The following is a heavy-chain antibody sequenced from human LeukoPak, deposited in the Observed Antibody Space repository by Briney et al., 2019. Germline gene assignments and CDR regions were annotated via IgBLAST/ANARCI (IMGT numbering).Heavy chain of an antibody. D-gene: IGHD1-14*01. CDR3: AKGRDRNGNYFADDY. CDR1: GGSSSSCF. CDR2: VCTSGKT. Sequence: SETLSLTCAVSGGSSSSCFRSWLRQPAGKGLEWIGRVCTSGKTSYNPALKSRVTMSVDTSTNQFSLRLSSVTAADSAVYYCAKGRDRNGNYFADDYWGQGILVTVSS. V-gene: IGHV4-4*07. J-gene: IGHJ4*02.